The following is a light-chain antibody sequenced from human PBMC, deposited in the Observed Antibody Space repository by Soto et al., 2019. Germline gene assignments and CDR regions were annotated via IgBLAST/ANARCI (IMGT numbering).Light chain of an antibody. CDR3: QQRSNWPPVT. CDR1: QNVISAF. J-gene: IGKJ4*01. CDR2: DAS. V-gene: IGKV3D-20*02. Sequence: EIVLTQSPGTLSLSPGQRATLSCRASQNVISAFLTWYQQKPGQAPRLLIYDASSRATGVPDRFSGSGSGTDFTLTISRLEPEDFAVYYCQQRSNWPPVTFGGGTKVDIK.